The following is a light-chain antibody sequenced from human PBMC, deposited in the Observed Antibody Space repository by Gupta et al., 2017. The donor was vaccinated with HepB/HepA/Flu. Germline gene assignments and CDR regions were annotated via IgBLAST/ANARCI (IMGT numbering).Light chain of an antibody. Sequence: QSALTQPPSVSGSPGQSVTISCTGTSSDVVSYNRVSWYQQPPGTAPKLMIYEVSNRPSGVPDRFSGSKSGNTASLTISGLQAEDEADYYCSSYTSSIYVVFGGGTKLTVL. CDR2: EVS. J-gene: IGLJ2*01. V-gene: IGLV2-18*02. CDR3: SSYTSSIYVV. CDR1: SSDVVSYNR.